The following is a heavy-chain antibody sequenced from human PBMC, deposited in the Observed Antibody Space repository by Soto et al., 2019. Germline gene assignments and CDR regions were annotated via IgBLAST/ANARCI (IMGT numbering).Heavy chain of an antibody. D-gene: IGHD3-9*01. CDR2: IYHTGTT. V-gene: IGHV4-59*01. Sequence: QVQLQESGPGLVKPSETLSLTCTVSGDSITSYYWTWIRQSPGKGLEWIGYIYHTGTTNYNPSLESRVTISVAASRTQFSLKLTSVTAADTAVYYCARVRFFDKKRVGGMDVWGQGTTVTVSS. CDR1: GDSITSYY. J-gene: IGHJ6*02. CDR3: ARVRFFDKKRVGGMDV.